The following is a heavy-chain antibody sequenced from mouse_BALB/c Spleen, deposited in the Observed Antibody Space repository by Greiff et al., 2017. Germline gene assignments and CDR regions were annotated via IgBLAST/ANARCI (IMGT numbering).Heavy chain of an antibody. D-gene: IGHD3-2*02. V-gene: IGHV1-54*01. CDR3: ARIRGYAMDY. Sequence: QVQLQQSGAELVRPGTSVKVSCKASGYAFTNYLIEWVKQRPGQGLEWIGVFNPGSGGTNYNEKFKGKATLTADKSSSTAYMQLSSLTSDDSAVYFCARIRGYAMDYWGQGTSVTVSS. CDR2: FNPGSGGT. J-gene: IGHJ4*01. CDR1: GYAFTNYL.